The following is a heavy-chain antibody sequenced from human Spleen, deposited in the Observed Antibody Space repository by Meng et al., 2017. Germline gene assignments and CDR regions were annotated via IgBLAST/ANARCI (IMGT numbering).Heavy chain of an antibody. CDR2: IYYSGRT. CDR3: ARAWGDYDPFDH. J-gene: IGHJ4*02. Sequence: VRLQGSGPGLVKPSETLSLTCSVSGGSISSYYWTWIRQPPGKGLEWIGNIYYSGRTNYNPSLKSRVTISVDTSKNQFSLKVNSMTAADTAVYYCARAWGDYDPFDHWGQGTLVTVSS. V-gene: IGHV4-59*01. D-gene: IGHD4-17*01. CDR1: GGSISSYY.